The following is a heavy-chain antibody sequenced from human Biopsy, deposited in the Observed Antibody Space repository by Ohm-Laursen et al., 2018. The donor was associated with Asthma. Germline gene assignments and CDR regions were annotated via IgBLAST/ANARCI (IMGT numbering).Heavy chain of an antibody. Sequence: SLRLSCAASGFSFSEFVMHWVRQAPGKGLEWVAVISYDGSTKYYADSVKGRFTISRDNSKNALSLQMNSLTAEDTAVYYCAREGVAGTHIEDWGQGTLVTVSS. D-gene: IGHD6-19*01. V-gene: IGHV3-30*03. J-gene: IGHJ4*02. CDR1: GFSFSEFV. CDR2: ISYDGSTK. CDR3: AREGVAGTHIED.